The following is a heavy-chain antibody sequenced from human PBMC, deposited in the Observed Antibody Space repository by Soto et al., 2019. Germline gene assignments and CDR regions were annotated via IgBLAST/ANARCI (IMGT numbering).Heavy chain of an antibody. CDR3: AADLDYYGSGSYGY. V-gene: IGHV1-58*01. CDR1: GFTFTRSA. Sequence: GASVKVSCKASGFTFTRSAVQWVRQARGQRLEWIGWIVVGSGNTNYAQKFQERVTITRDMSTSTAYMELSSLRSEDTAVYYCAADLDYYGSGSYGYWGQGTLVTVS. CDR2: IVVGSGNT. D-gene: IGHD3-10*01. J-gene: IGHJ4*02.